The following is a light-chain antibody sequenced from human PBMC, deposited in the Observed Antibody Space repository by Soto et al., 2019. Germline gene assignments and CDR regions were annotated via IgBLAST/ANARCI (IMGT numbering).Light chain of an antibody. Sequence: SYELTQPPSVSVAPGQTARISCGGNNIGRKSVHWYQQKPGRAPVVVVYDDSDRPSGIPKRFSGANSGDTATLTISRVEAGDEADYYCHVWDSSSGHYIFGTGTKVTVL. CDR1: NIGRKS. V-gene: IGLV3-21*02. J-gene: IGLJ1*01. CDR3: HVWDSSSGHYI. CDR2: DDS.